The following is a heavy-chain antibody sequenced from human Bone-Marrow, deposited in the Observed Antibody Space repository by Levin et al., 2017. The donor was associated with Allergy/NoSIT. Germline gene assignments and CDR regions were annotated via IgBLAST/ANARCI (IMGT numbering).Heavy chain of an antibody. CDR1: GDSINNYY. J-gene: IGHJ6*02. D-gene: IGHD3-16*01. V-gene: IGHV4-4*07. CDR2: IYSTGSS. CDR3: ARDPTRRGGYVGTNYYAMDV. Sequence: PSETLSLTCSVSGDSINNYYWSWIRQSAGKGLEWIGRIYSTGSSNYNPSLKSRVSMSVDTSKNQISLKMTSVTAADTAVYFCARDPTRRGGYVGTNYYAMDVWGQGTTVTVSS.